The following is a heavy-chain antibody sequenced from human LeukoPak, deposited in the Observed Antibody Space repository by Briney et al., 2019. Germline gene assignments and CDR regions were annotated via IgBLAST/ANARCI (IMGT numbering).Heavy chain of an antibody. V-gene: IGHV3-48*03. CDR2: ISSSGSTI. CDR3: ARIGSSGYYGESPSDY. CDR1: GFTFSSYE. Sequence: PGGSLRLSCAASGFTFSSYEMNWVRQAPGKGLEWVSYISSSGSTIYYADSVKGRFTIPRDNAKNSLYLQMNSLRAEDTAVYYCARIGSSGYYGESPSDYWGQGTLVTVSS. D-gene: IGHD3-22*01. J-gene: IGHJ4*02.